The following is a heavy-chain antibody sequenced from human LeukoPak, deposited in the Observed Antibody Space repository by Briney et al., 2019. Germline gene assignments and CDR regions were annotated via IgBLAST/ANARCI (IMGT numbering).Heavy chain of an antibody. CDR3: ARGSTVTGDTDAFDI. Sequence: SETLSLTCAVYGVSFSGYYWSWVRQPPGKGLEWLGEINHSGSTNYNPSLKSRVTISVDTSKNQFSLKLSSVTAADTAVYYCARGSTVTGDTDAFDIWGQGTMVTVSS. CDR2: INHSGST. D-gene: IGHD4-17*01. CDR1: GVSFSGYY. V-gene: IGHV4-34*01. J-gene: IGHJ3*02.